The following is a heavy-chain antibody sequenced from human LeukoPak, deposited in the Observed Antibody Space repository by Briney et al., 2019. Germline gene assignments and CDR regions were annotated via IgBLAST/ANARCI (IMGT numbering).Heavy chain of an antibody. D-gene: IGHD3-3*01. J-gene: IGHJ4*02. CDR3: ARDPESGYHYFDY. CDR1: GFTFSSYS. CDR2: ISSGSSTT. Sequence: GGSLRLSCAASGFTFSSYSMNWVRQAPGKGLEWVSYISSGSSTTYYADSVKGRFTISKGNAKNSLFLQMNSLRAEDTAVYYCARDPESGYHYFDYWGQGTLVTVS. V-gene: IGHV3-48*01.